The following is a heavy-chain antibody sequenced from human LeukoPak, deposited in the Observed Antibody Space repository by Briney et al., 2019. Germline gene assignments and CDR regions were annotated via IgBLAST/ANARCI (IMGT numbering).Heavy chain of an antibody. CDR1: GGSISSGDYY. CDR3: ARGVRDSSGYSNFDY. J-gene: IGHJ4*02. Sequence: SQTLSLTCTVSGGSISSGDYYWSWIRQPPGKGLEWIGYIYYSGSTYYNPSLKSRVTISVDTSKNQFSLKLSSVTAADTAVYYCARGVRDSSGYSNFDYWGQGTLVTVSS. V-gene: IGHV4-30-4*08. CDR2: IYYSGST. D-gene: IGHD3-22*01.